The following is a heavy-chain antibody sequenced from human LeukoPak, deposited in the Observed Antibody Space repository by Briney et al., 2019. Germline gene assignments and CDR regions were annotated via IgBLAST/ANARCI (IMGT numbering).Heavy chain of an antibody. J-gene: IGHJ4*02. CDR2: IYSGGST. CDR3: ARDADSYGSL. V-gene: IGHV3-53*01. CDR1: GFTVSSNY. Sequence: GGSLRLSCAASGFTVSSNYMSWVRQAPGKGLEWVSVIYSGGSTYYADSVKGRFTVSRDNSKNPLYLQMNSLRAEDTAVYYCARDADSYGSLWGQGALVTVSS. D-gene: IGHD5-18*01.